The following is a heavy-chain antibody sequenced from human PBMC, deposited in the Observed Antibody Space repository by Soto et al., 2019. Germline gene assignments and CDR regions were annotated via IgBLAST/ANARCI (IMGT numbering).Heavy chain of an antibody. D-gene: IGHD2-21*01. CDR2: FTPILGVA. V-gene: IGHV1-69*02. J-gene: IGHJ4*02. CDR1: GVTFNNST. CDR3: ARPSTTATGGDEH. Sequence: QVQLVQSGAEVKQPGSSVKVSCKASGVTFNNSTVNWVRQAPGQGLEWMGRFTPILGVANNAQKFQGRLTLSVEKSTSTAYMELSSLRSEDTAVYYCARPSTTATGGDEHWGQGTLVIVSS.